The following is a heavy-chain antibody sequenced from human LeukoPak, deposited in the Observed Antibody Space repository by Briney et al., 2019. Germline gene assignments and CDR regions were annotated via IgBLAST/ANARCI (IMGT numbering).Heavy chain of an antibody. J-gene: IGHJ5*02. V-gene: IGHV3-30*18. D-gene: IGHD5-12*01. CDR2: ISYDGSNE. CDR3: AKEGGGYSGYDNNWFDP. CDR1: GFTFSSYG. Sequence: PGGSLRLSCAASGFTFSSYGMRWVRQAPGKGLEWVSVISYDGSNEYYADSVKGRFTISRDNSKNTLYLQMNSLRAEDTAVYYCAKEGGGYSGYDNNWFDPWGQGTLVTVSS.